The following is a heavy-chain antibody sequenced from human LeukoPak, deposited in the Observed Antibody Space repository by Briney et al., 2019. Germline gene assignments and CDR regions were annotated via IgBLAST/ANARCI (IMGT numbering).Heavy chain of an antibody. V-gene: IGHV3-23*01. CDR2: ISGSGGST. CDR3: AKARYYYDSSGYSYYFDY. D-gene: IGHD3-22*01. J-gene: IGHJ4*02. Sequence: ETLSLTCTVSGGSMSSISYYWGWIRQPPGKGLEWVSAISGSGGSTYYADSVKGRFTISRDNSKNTLYLQMNSLRAEDTAVYYCAKARYYYDSSGYSYYFDYWGQGTLVTVSS. CDR1: GGSMSSISYY.